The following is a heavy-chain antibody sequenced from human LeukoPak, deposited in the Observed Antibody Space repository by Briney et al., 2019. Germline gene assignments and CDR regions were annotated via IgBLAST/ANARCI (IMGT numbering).Heavy chain of an antibody. CDR2: IYYSGST. Sequence: SETLSLTCTVSGGSISSYYWSWIRQPPGKGLEWIGYIYYSGSTNYNPSLKSRVTISVDTSKNQFSLKLSSVTAADTAVYYCARGARVGYYYYYYMDVWGKGTMVTVSS. CDR3: ARGARVGYYYYYYMDV. J-gene: IGHJ6*03. D-gene: IGHD1-26*01. V-gene: IGHV4-59*01. CDR1: GGSISSYY.